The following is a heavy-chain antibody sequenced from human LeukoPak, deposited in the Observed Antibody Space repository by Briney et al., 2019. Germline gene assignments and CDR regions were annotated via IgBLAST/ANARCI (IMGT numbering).Heavy chain of an antibody. J-gene: IGHJ4*02. CDR3: AREDAPGGYYDSSGYYYEDY. CDR2: INSDGSST. V-gene: IGHV3-74*01. Sequence: GGSLRLSCAASEFTFSSYWMHWVRQAPGKGLVWVSRINSDGSSTSYADSVKGRFTISRDNAKNTLYLQMNSLRAEDTAVYYCAREDAPGGYYDSSGYYYEDYWGQGTLVTVSS. CDR1: EFTFSSYW. D-gene: IGHD3-22*01.